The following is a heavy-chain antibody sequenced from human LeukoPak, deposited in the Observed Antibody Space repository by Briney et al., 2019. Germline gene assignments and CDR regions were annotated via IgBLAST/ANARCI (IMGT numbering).Heavy chain of an antibody. CDR2: INYDGKT. D-gene: IGHD3-9*01. J-gene: IGHJ4*02. Sequence: PSGTLSLTCAVSGVSISRYCWSWIRQNPGKGLQWIAYINYDGKTNYDYSLKSRVAISVDTSKNQFSLRLTSVTAADTAIYYCARNTHATTDWPYFDFWGQGAHITVSS. CDR3: ARNTHATTDWPYFDF. CDR1: GVSISRYC. V-gene: IGHV4-59*08.